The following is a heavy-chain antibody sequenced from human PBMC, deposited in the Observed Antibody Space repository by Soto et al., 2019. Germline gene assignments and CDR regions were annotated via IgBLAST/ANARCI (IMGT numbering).Heavy chain of an antibody. V-gene: IGHV6-1*01. D-gene: IGHD3-3*01. CDR1: GDSVSSNSAG. J-gene: IGHJ6*03. Sequence: QLPLQLSGPGLVEPSQTLSLTCATSGDSVSSNSAGWNWVRQTPPRGLEWLGRTYYKSKWYYNSAVSVKSRITINTDTSKNQFSLQLNSVTPEDTAVYYCSRGSWDDVSGHYYMDVWGKGTTVTVSS. CDR2: TYYKSKWYY. CDR3: SRGSWDDVSGHYYMDV.